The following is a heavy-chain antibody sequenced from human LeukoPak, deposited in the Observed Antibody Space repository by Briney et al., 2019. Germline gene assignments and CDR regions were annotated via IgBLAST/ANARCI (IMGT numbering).Heavy chain of an antibody. V-gene: IGHV1-2*06. CDR3: ARGYCSGGSCYSVGNWFDP. J-gene: IGHJ5*02. CDR1: GYTFTGYY. Sequence: GASVKVSCKAAGYTFTGYYMFWVRQAPGQGLEWMGRINPNSGGTNYAQKFQGRVTMTRDTSISTAYMELSRLRSDDTAVYYCARGYCSGGSCYSVGNWFDPWGRGTLVTVSS. D-gene: IGHD2-15*01. CDR2: INPNSGGT.